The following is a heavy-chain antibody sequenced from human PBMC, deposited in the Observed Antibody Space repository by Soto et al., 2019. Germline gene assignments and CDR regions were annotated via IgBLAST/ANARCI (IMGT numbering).Heavy chain of an antibody. V-gene: IGHV1-69*12. CDR2: IIPIFGTA. CDR1: GGTFSSYA. Sequence: QVQLVQSGAEVKKPGSSVKVSCKASGGTFSSYAISWVRQAPGQGLEWMGGIIPIFGTANYAQKFQGRVTITADESTSTGYMELSSLRSEDTAVYYCARAGRRSGYSSGWYRADYWGQGTLVTVSS. J-gene: IGHJ4*02. CDR3: ARAGRRSGYSSGWYRADY. D-gene: IGHD6-19*01.